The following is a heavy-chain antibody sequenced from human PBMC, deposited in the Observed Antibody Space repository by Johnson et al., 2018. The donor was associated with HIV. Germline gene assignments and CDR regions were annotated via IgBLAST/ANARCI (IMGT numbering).Heavy chain of an antibody. CDR3: AKLQYCSSGSCYFDALDI. V-gene: IGHV3-30-3*02. J-gene: IGHJ3*02. CDR2: ISYDGSNK. D-gene: IGHD2-15*01. Sequence: QVQLVESGGGLVQPAWSPRLSCAASQFTFSSYAMHWVRQAPGKGLEWVAVISYDGSNKYYADSVKGRFTISRDNSKNTLYLQMNNLTAEDTAVYYCAKLQYCSSGSCYFDALDIWGQGTMVPVSS. CDR1: QFTFSSYA.